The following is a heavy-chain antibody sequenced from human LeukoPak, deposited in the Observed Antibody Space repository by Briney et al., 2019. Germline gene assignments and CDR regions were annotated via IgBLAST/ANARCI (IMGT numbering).Heavy chain of an antibody. CDR3: ARHGVVAATYSWFDP. CDR2: IYYSGST. V-gene: IGHV4-39*01. J-gene: IGHJ5*02. D-gene: IGHD2-15*01. Sequence: SETLSLTCTVSGGSISSSSYYWGWIRQPPGKGLEWIGSIYYSGSTYYNPSLKSRVTISVDTSKNQFSPKLSSVTAADTAVYYCARHGVVAATYSWFDPWGQGTLVTVSS. CDR1: GGSISSSSYY.